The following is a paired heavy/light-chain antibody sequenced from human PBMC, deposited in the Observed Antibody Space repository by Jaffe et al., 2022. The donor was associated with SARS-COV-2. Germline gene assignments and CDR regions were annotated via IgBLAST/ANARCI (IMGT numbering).Light chain of an antibody. V-gene: IGKV1-27*01. CDR1: PGISNY. Sequence: DIQMTQSPSSLSASVGDRVTFTCRASPGISNYLAWYQQKPGKVPKLLIYAASTLQSGVPSRFSGSGSGTHFTLTISSLQPEDVATYYCQKYNNAPYTFGQGTKLEI. CDR2: AAS. J-gene: IGKJ2*01. CDR3: QKYNNAPYT.
Heavy chain of an antibody. CDR3: AKSSSGSYDAFNI. J-gene: IGHJ3*02. CDR2: IVGSGTNT. CDR1: GFIFSNYA. D-gene: IGHD3-10*01. V-gene: IGHV3-23*01. Sequence: EVQLLESGGGVEQPGGSLRLSCAASGFIFSNYAMNWVRQAPGKGLEWVSSIVGSGTNTYYADSVKGRFTISRDNSRNTLFLQVNSLRPDDTAVYYCAKSSSGSYDAFNIWGQGTVVLVSS.